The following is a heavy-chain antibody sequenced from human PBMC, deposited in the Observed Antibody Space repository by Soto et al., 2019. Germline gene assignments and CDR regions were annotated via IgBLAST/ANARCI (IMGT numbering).Heavy chain of an antibody. V-gene: IGHV3-66*01. J-gene: IGHJ4*02. CDR3: AREPDGDYVEYYFDY. CDR1: GFTVSSNY. CDR2: IYSGGST. Sequence: EVQLVESGGGLVQPGGSLRLSCAASGFTVSSNYMSWVRQAPGKGLEWVSVIYSGGSTYYADSVKGRFTISRDNSKNTLYLQMNSLRAEDTAVYYCAREPDGDYVEYYFDYWGQGTLVTVSS. D-gene: IGHD4-17*01.